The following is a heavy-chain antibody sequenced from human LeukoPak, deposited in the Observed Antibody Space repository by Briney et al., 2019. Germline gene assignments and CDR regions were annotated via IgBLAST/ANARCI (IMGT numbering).Heavy chain of an antibody. CDR1: GGSISSSSYY. J-gene: IGHJ4*02. V-gene: IGHV4-39*01. CDR3: ARGLKPYCTNGVCYTGDF. D-gene: IGHD2-8*01. CDR2: MYYSGST. Sequence: PSETLSLTCTVSGGSISSSSYYWGWIRQPPGKGLEWIGSMYYSGSTYYNPSLKSRVAISVEKSKKQFSLKLSSVTAADTAVYYCARGLKPYCTNGVCYTGDFWGQGTLVTVSP.